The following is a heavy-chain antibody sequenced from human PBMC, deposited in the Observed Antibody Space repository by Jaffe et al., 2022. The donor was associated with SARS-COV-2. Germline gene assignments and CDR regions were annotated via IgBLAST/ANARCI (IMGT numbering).Heavy chain of an antibody. D-gene: IGHD1-26*01. CDR1: GFTFSSYG. Sequence: QVQLVESGGGVVQPGRSLRLSCAASGFTFSSYGMHWVRQAPGKGLEWVAVIWYDGSNKYYADSVKGRFTISRDNSKNTLYLQMNSLRAEDTAVYYCARFPPHSGSYYPFDYWGQGTLVTVSS. V-gene: IGHV3-33*01. CDR2: IWYDGSNK. CDR3: ARFPPHSGSYYPFDY. J-gene: IGHJ4*02.